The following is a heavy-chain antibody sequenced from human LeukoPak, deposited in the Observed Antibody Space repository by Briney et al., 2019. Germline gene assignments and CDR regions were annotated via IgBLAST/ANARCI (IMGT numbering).Heavy chain of an antibody. Sequence: GGSLRLSCAASGFTVSSNYMSWVRQAPGKGPEWVSVIYSGGSTYYADSVKGRFTISRDNSKNTLYLQMNSLRAEDTAVYYCARERGNCYAGFDPWGQGTLVTVSS. D-gene: IGHD2-2*01. J-gene: IGHJ5*02. CDR1: GFTVSSNY. CDR3: ARERGNCYAGFDP. CDR2: IYSGGST. V-gene: IGHV3-53*01.